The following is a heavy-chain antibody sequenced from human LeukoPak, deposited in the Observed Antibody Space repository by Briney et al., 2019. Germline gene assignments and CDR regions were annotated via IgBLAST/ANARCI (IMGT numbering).Heavy chain of an antibody. V-gene: IGHV3-23*01. J-gene: IGHJ4*02. CDR3: AKLEYSSSSGFFDY. CDR2: FSGSGGST. CDR1: GFTFSSYA. D-gene: IGHD6-6*01. Sequence: PGGSLRLSCAASGFTFSSYAMSWVRQAPGQGLEWVSAFSGSGGSTYYADSVKGRFTISRDNSKNTMYLQMNSLRAEDTAVYYCAKLEYSSSSGFFDYWGQGTLFTVSS.